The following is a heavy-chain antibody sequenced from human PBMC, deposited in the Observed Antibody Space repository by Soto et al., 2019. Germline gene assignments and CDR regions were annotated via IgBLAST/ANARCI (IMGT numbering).Heavy chain of an antibody. Sequence: ASVKVSCKASGYTFTSYYMHWVRQAPGQGLEWMGIINPSGGSTSYAQKFQGRVTMTRDTSTSTVYMELSSLRSGDTAVYYCARDGKQDFNYYGMDVWGQGTTVTVSS. CDR3: ARDGKQDFNYYGMDV. V-gene: IGHV1-46*01. CDR2: INPSGGST. CDR1: GYTFTSYY. J-gene: IGHJ6*02. D-gene: IGHD3-3*01.